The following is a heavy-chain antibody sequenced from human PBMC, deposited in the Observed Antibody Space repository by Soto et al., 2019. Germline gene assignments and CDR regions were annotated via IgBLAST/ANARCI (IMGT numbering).Heavy chain of an antibody. J-gene: IGHJ4*02. CDR2: IDPSDSYV. V-gene: IGHV5-10-1*01. CDR3: TRRASSSFYHFDF. CDR1: GYSFTAYW. Sequence: PGESLKISCQASGYSFTAYWITWVRQMPGKGLEWMATIDPSDSYVDYSPSIRGHVTFSVDRSITTVYLQWNSLKASDSAMYFCTRRASSSFYHFDFWGQGALVTVSS. D-gene: IGHD2-2*01.